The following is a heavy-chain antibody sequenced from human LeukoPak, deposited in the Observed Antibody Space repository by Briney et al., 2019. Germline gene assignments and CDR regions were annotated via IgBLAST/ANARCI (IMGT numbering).Heavy chain of an antibody. V-gene: IGHV3-72*01. CDR2: SATTKPNSCTT. CDR1: GFSITDHH. CDR3: VRVVTTGSGWYHFDN. Sequence: GGSLRLSCAGAGFSITDHHIDWHRQAPGKGLKWMSRSATTKPNSCTTQYAASARGGFTISRDDSQNSLYLQLNSLKTEDTAVYYCVRVVTTGSGWYHFDNWGLGTLVTVSS. J-gene: IGHJ4*02. D-gene: IGHD6-13*01.